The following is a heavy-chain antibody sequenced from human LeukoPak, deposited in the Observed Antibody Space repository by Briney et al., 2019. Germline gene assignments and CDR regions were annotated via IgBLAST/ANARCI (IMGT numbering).Heavy chain of an antibody. D-gene: IGHD3-22*01. V-gene: IGHV1-2*06. CDR1: GYTSTGYY. CDR2: INPNSGGT. Sequence: ASVKVSCKASGYTSTGYYLHWVRQAPGHGLEWMGRINPNSGGTNFAQKFQGRVTMTRDTSIRTAYMELSSLRSDDTAVYYCARGQYDSSGYYFESTFTRWGQGTLVTVSS. CDR3: ARGQYDSSGYYFESTFTR. J-gene: IGHJ4*02.